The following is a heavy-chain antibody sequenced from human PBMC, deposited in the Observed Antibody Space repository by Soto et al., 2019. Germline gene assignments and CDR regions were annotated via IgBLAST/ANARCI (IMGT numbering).Heavy chain of an antibody. CDR1: GYTFTSYG. Sequence: QVQLVQSGAEVKKPGASVKVSCKASGYTFTSYGISWVRQAPGQGLEWMGWISAYNGNTSYAQKLQSRVSMTTATSTSTAYMELRSLRSADTAVYYCARDKGDGSGSYYGYWGEGPLVTVSS. CDR3: ARDKGDGSGSYYGY. D-gene: IGHD3-10*01. CDR2: ISAYNGNT. J-gene: IGHJ4*02. V-gene: IGHV1-18*01.